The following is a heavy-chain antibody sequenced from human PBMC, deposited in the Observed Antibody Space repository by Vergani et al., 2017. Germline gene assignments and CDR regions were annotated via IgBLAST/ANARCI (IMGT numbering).Heavy chain of an antibody. J-gene: IGHJ4*02. Sequence: QVQLVQSGAEVKKPGASVKVSCKASGYTFTSYYMHWVRQAPGQGLEWMGIINPSGGSTSYAQKFQGRVTMTRDTSTSTVYMELSSLRSEDTAVYYCARDFSSVEMATNHFDYWGQGTLVTVPS. CDR3: ARDFSSVEMATNHFDY. CDR2: INPSGGST. V-gene: IGHV1-46*01. CDR1: GYTFTSYY. D-gene: IGHD5-24*01.